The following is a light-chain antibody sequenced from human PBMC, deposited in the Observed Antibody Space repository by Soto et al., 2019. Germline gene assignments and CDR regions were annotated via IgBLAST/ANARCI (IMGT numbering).Light chain of an antibody. V-gene: IGLV2-23*02. CDR1: HSDVGSYNL. Sequence: QSVLTQPASVSGCPGQSITISCTGTHSDVGSYNLVSWYQQHPGKAPKVIIYEVSERPSGVSDRFSGSKSGNTASLMISGLQAEDEAVYYWCSYAGSTLQTYVFRSGTKVTVL. J-gene: IGLJ1*01. CDR3: CSYAGSTLQTYV. CDR2: EVS.